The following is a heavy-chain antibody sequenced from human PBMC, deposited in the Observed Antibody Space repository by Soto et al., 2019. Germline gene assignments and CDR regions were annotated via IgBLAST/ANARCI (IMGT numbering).Heavy chain of an antibody. CDR3: ARVDPRGVAVVRDY. CDR1: GDTFASHC. V-gene: IGHV1-18*01. Sequence: QVQLVQSGPEVKKPGASVKVSCKASGDTFASHCFSWVRQAPGQGLEWMGWISGFNGQTNYALKFQGRVTLTTDTSTSTAYMELRSLRSDDTAVYFCARVDPRGVAVVRDYWGQGTLVTVSS. J-gene: IGHJ4*02. CDR2: ISGFNGQT. D-gene: IGHD3-10*01.